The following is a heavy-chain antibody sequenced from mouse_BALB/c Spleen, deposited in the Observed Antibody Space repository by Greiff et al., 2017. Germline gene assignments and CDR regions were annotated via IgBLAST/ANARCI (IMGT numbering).Heavy chain of an antibody. CDR1: GFNIKDTY. J-gene: IGHJ2*01. D-gene: IGHD2-2*01. Sequence: EVKLIESGAELVKPGASVKLSCTASGFNIKDTYMHWVKQRPEQGLEWIGRIDPANGNTKYDPKFQGKATITADTSSNTAYLQLSSLTSEDTAVYYCARGYYGYDEDYWGQGTTLTVSS. CDR3: ARGYYGYDEDY. V-gene: IGHV14-3*02. CDR2: IDPANGNT.